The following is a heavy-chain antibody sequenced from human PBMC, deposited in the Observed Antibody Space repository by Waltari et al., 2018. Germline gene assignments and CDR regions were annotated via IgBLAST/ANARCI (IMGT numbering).Heavy chain of an antibody. V-gene: IGHV3-23*03. CDR1: GFPFSSFA. J-gene: IGHJ4*02. Sequence: EVQLLESGGGLVQPGGSLRLSWAASGFPFSSFAMTWVRQAPGKGLEWVSVIYSGGSTYYADSVKGRFTISRDNSKNTLYLQMNSLRAEDTAVYYCAKSIAAAEGYFDYWGQGTLVTVSS. D-gene: IGHD6-13*01. CDR3: AKSIAAAEGYFDY. CDR2: IYSGGST.